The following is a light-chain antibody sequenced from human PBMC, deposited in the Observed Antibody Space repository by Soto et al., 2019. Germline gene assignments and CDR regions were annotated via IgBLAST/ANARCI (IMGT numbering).Light chain of an antibody. CDR1: QSISSW. J-gene: IGKJ2*01. V-gene: IGKV1-5*01. CDR2: GAS. Sequence: DIPMTQSPSTLSASVGDRVTITCRASQSISSWLAWYQQKPGKAPKLLIYGASSLESGVPSRFSGSGSGTEFTLTISSLQPDDFATYYCQQYKSYSGTFGQGTKLEIK. CDR3: QQYKSYSGT.